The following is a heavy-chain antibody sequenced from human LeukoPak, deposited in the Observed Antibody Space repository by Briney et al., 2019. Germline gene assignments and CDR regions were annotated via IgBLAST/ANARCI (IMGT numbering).Heavy chain of an antibody. J-gene: IGHJ4*02. CDR2: IIPIFGTA. D-gene: IGHD6-13*01. CDR3: ARAGIAAAAFDY. V-gene: IGHV1-69*05. Sequence: SVKVSCKASGGTFSSYAISWVRQAPGQGLEWMGRIIPIFGTANYAQKFQGRVTITTDESTSTAYMELNSLRSEDTAVYYCARAGIAAAAFDYWGQGTLVTVSS. CDR1: GGTFSSYA.